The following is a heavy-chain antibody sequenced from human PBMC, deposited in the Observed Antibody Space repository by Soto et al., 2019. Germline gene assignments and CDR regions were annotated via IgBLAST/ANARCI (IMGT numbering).Heavy chain of an antibody. CDR1: GGSISSYY. Sequence: LSLTCTVSGGSISSYYWSWIRQPPGKGLEWIGYIYYSGSTNYNPSLKSRVTISVDTSKNQFSLKLSSVTAADTAVYYCAGGFGYDFWSGYQNWFDPWGQGTLVTVSS. J-gene: IGHJ5*02. CDR3: AGGFGYDFWSGYQNWFDP. CDR2: IYYSGST. D-gene: IGHD3-3*01. V-gene: IGHV4-59*01.